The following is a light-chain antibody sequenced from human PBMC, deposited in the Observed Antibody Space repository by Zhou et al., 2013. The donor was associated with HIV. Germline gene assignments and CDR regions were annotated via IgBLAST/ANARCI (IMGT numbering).Light chain of an antibody. Sequence: EIVMTQSPATLSVSPGERATLSCKASQHIDRNLAWYQQRPGQAPRLLIYDAVTRATGTPARFTGSGSGTEFTLTISSLQSEDFGIYYCQQYTHWPPLTFGGGTRVEI. CDR3: QQYTHWPPLT. CDR2: DAV. J-gene: IGKJ4*01. V-gene: IGKV3-15*01. CDR1: QHIDRN.